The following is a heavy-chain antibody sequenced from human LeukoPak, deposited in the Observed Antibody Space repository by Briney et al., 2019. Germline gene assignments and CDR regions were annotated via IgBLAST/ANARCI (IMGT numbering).Heavy chain of an antibody. V-gene: IGHV3-74*01. CDR1: GFTFNTHW. D-gene: IGHD1-20*01. CDR3: VRDLNWNQIDY. CDR2: INTDGSTT. J-gene: IGHJ4*02. Sequence: PGGSLRLSCAASGFTFNTHWMHWVRQAPGKGLVWVSRINTDGSTTNYADSVKGRFTISRDNAKNTLYLQMNSLRAEDTAVYYCVRDLNWNQIDYWGQGSLVSVSS.